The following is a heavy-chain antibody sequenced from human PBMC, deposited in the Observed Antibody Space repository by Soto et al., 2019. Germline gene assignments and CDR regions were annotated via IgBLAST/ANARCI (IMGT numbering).Heavy chain of an antibody. CDR2: IIPIFGQP. D-gene: IGHD1-26*01. V-gene: IGHV1-69*01. CDR1: GGTFSSYP. Sequence: QVQLVQSGTEVKKPGSSVKVSCKASGGTFSSYPITWVRQAPGQGLEWMGGIIPIFGQPNYAQKFQGRVTITADESTSTVYMGLSTLRSEDTAVYYCARESSLGGGGMDGWGQGTMVTVSS. J-gene: IGHJ6*02. CDR3: ARESSLGGGGMDG.